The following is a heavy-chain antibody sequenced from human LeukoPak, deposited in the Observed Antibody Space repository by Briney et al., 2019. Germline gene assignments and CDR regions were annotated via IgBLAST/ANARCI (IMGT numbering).Heavy chain of an antibody. D-gene: IGHD2-2*01. CDR1: GGTFSSYA. CDR3: ASGDSKGYCSGTSCPRYYYYMDV. Sequence: SVKVSCKASGGTFSSYAISWVRQAPGQGLEWMGGIIPIFGTANYAQKFQGRVTITTDESTSTAYMELSSLRSEDTAVYYCASGDSKGYCSGTSCPRYYYYMDVWGKGTTVTVSS. V-gene: IGHV1-69*05. CDR2: IIPIFGTA. J-gene: IGHJ6*03.